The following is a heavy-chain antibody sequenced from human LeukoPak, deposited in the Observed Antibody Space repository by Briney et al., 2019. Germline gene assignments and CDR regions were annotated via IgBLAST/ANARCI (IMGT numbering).Heavy chain of an antibody. V-gene: IGHV3-23*01. CDR1: GFTFSSYA. J-gene: IGHJ6*02. D-gene: IGHD4-17*01. CDR3: ANLGDYGDYGAFHYYYGMDV. CDR2: ISGSGGST. Sequence: GGSLRLSCAASGFTFSSYAMSWVRQAPGKRLEWVSAISGSGGSTYYADSVKGRFTISRDNSKNTLYLQMNSLRAEDTAVYYCANLGDYGDYGAFHYYYGMDVWGQGTTVTVSS.